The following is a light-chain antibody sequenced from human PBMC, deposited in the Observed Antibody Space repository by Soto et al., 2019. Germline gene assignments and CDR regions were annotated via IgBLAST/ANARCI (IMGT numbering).Light chain of an antibody. CDR3: QQYYTYAT. J-gene: IGKJ5*01. CDR2: DAS. CDR1: QKIRNL. Sequence: IQVTQSPSTVSAAVGDSVTITCRASQKIRNLLAWYQQKPGRAPKPLIFDASTLRTGVPSRFSGSGSGSEFNFTITGLQPDDFATYFCQQYYTYATFGHGTRLEI. V-gene: IGKV1-5*01.